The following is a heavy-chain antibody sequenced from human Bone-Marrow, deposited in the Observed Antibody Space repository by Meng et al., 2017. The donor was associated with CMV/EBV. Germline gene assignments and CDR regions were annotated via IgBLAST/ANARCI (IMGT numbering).Heavy chain of an antibody. CDR3: ATGVADFEY. Sequence: QVQLVQSGAEVKKPGASVKVSCKASGYTFTSYDINSVRQAAGQGLEWMGWMNPNSGNTDYAQKFQGRVTMTRNISKSTAYMDLSSLRSEDTAVYYCATGVADFEYWGQGTLVTGSS. CDR1: GYTFTSYD. J-gene: IGHJ4*02. CDR2: MNPNSGNT. D-gene: IGHD6-19*01. V-gene: IGHV1-8*01.